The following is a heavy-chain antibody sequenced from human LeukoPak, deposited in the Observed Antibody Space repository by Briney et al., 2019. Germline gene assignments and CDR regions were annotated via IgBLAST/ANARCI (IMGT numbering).Heavy chain of an antibody. V-gene: IGHV1-69*05. CDR1: GGTFSSYA. CDR2: IIPIFGTA. Sequence: SVKVSCKASGGTFSSYAISWVRQAPGQGLEWMGRIIPIFGTANYAQKFLGRVTITTDESTSTAYMELSSLRSEDTAVYYCARGYGDYEELDYWGQGTLVTVSS. CDR3: ARGYGDYEELDY. J-gene: IGHJ4*02. D-gene: IGHD4-17*01.